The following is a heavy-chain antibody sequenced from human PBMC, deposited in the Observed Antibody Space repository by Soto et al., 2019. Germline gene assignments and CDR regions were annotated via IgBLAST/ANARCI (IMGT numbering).Heavy chain of an antibody. J-gene: IGHJ6*02. CDR2: IIPIFGTA. CDR3: ASGGGYGDPCYYGMDV. CDR1: GGTFSSYA. D-gene: IGHD4-17*01. V-gene: IGHV1-69*12. Sequence: QVQLVQSGAEVKKPGSSVKVSCKASGGTFSSYAISWVRQAPGQGLEWMGGIIPIFGTANYAQKFQGRVTITADESTSTAYMELSSLGTEETAVYYGASGGGYGDPCYYGMDVWGQGTTVTVSS.